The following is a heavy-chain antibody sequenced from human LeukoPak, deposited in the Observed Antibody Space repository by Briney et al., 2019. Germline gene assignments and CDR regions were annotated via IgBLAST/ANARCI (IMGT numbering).Heavy chain of an antibody. D-gene: IGHD6-13*01. V-gene: IGHV3-74*01. CDR2: VDGDGSGA. CDR1: GFTFRNHW. Sequence: PGGSLRLSCAASGFTFRNHWMHWVRQAPGKGLVWVSRVDGDGSGASYADFVRGRFTISRDNAKDTLYLQMNSLRAEDTAVYYCAREYSGYSSSWYSNGLYFQHWGQGTLVTVSS. J-gene: IGHJ1*01. CDR3: AREYSGYSSSWYSNGLYFQH.